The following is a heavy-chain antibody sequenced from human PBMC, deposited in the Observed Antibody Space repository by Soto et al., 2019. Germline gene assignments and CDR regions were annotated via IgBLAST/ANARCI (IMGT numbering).Heavy chain of an antibody. CDR3: ARASDGSSCYIYQFDN. V-gene: IGHV1-2*02. Sequence: SGRVSGQASGYIFTGYYMHWVRQAPGQGLEGMGWINPNSGDTKDAQKFQGRVIMTRDTSISTVSLQLSSLTSDDTAVYYCARASDGSSCYIYQFDNWGRGTLVTVSS. J-gene: IGHJ4*02. CDR2: INPNSGDT. CDR1: GYIFTGYY. D-gene: IGHD6-13*01.